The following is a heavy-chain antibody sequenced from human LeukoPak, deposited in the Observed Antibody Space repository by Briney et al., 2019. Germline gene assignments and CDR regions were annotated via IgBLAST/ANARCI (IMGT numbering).Heavy chain of an antibody. D-gene: IGHD3-22*01. CDR3: ARAQYYYDSSGYYVTDVTFDI. V-gene: IGHV4-30-4*08. CDR2: IYYSGST. J-gene: IGHJ3*02. CDR1: GGSISSGDYY. Sequence: PSETLSLTCTVSGGSISSGDYYWSWIRQPPGKGLEWIGYIYYSGSTYYNPSLKSRLTISIDTSKNQFSLKVNSVTAADTAVYYCARAQYYYDSSGYYVTDVTFDIWGQGTMVTVSS.